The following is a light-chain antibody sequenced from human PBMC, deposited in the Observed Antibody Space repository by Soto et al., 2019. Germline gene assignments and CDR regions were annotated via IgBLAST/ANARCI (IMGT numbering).Light chain of an antibody. V-gene: IGLV2-8*01. CDR3: SSFEDSHNLI. Sequence: QSALTQPPSASGSPGQSVTISCTGTSSDVGGYNYVSWYQQHPGKAPKLMIYEVSKRPSGVPDRFSGSKSGNTASLKVSGLQVEAEADSYCSSFEDSHNLIFVGGTQLTVL. CDR1: SSDVGGYNY. CDR2: EVS. J-gene: IGLJ2*01.